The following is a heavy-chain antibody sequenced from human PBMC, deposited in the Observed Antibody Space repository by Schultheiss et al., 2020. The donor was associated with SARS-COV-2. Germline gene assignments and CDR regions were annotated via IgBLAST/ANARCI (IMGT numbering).Heavy chain of an antibody. CDR3: AKDPVRHIVVVTVNFDY. J-gene: IGHJ4*02. CDR1: GFTFSSYS. Sequence: GESLKISCAASGFTFSSYSMNWVRQAPGKGLEWVSAITGSGGSTYYADSVKGRFTISRDNSKNTLYLQMNSLRAEDTAVYYCAKDPVRHIVVVTVNFDYWGQGTLVTVSS. V-gene: IGHV3-23*01. D-gene: IGHD2-21*02. CDR2: ITGSGGST.